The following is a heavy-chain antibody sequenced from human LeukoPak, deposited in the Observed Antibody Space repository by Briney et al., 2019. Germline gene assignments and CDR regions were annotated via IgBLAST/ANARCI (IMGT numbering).Heavy chain of an antibody. D-gene: IGHD6-13*01. CDR1: GGSISSYY. J-gene: IGHJ6*03. CDR3: ARDGIAAAGKVSYYYMDV. V-gene: IGHV4-59*01. CDR2: IYYSGST. Sequence: PSETLSLTCTVSGGSISSYYWSWIRQPPGKGLEWIGYIYYSGSTNYNPSLKSRVTISVDTSKNQFSLKLSSVTAADTAVYYCARDGIAAAGKVSYYYMDVWGKGTTVTISS.